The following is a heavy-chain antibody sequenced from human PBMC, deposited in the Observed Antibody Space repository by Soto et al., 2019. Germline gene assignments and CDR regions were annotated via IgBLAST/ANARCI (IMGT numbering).Heavy chain of an antibody. V-gene: IGHV6-1*01. CDR2: TYYRSKWYN. CDR1: GDSVSSDNAA. D-gene: IGHD6-19*01. J-gene: IGHJ4*02. CDR3: AREENTGWYD. Sequence: QVQLQQSGPGLMRPSQTLSLTCAISGDSVSSDNAAWNWIRQSPSRGLEWLGRTYYRSKWYNEYALSVKSRITIHPDTSQNRFSLQLNSVTPEDTAVYYCAREENTGWYDWGQGTLVTVSS.